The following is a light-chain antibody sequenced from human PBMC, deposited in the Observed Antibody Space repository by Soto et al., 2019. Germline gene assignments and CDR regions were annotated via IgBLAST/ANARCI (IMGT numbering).Light chain of an antibody. Sequence: EIVSTQYPGTLSLSPGERVTLSCRASQSVSTNYLAWYQRKPGQAPRLLIYGASSRATGIPDRFSGSGSGTDFTLTITRLEPEDFAVYYCQQYGSSPPTFGQGTKVEIK. CDR1: QSVSTNY. CDR3: QQYGSSPPT. J-gene: IGKJ1*01. CDR2: GAS. V-gene: IGKV3-20*01.